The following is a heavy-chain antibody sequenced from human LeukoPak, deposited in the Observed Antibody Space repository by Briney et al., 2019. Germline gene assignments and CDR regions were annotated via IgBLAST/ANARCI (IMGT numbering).Heavy chain of an antibody. CDR1: GGSISSGSYC. V-gene: IGHV4-39*07. CDR2: INHSGST. J-gene: IGHJ4*02. CDR3: ARRPFRYCSSTSCPQGNSMFSY. Sequence: SETLSLTCTVSGGSISSGSYCWSWIRQPPGKGLEWIGEINHSGSTNYNPSLKSRVTISVDTSKNQFSLKLSSVTAADTAVYYCARRPFRYCSSTSCPQGNSMFSYWGQGTLVTVSS. D-gene: IGHD2-2*01.